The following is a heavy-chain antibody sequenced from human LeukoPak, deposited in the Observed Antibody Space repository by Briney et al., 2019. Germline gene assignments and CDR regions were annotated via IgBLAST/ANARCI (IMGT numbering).Heavy chain of an antibody. CDR2: IYPGYADT. D-gene: IGHD5-18*01. J-gene: IGHJ4*02. CDR1: GYSFTSYW. Sequence: GASLKISCKASGYSFTSYWIGWGRQMPGKGLEWMVSIYPGYADTRYSASFQGQVTIFADKSINTAYLQWSSLKASDTAMYYCARRGYSYDFDYSGQGTLVSASPQ. V-gene: IGHV5-51*01. CDR3: ARRGYSYDFDY.